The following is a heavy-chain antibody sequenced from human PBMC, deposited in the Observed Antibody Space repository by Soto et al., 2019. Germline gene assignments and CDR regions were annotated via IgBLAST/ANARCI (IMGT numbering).Heavy chain of an antibody. Sequence: PGGSLRLSCAASGFTFSSYEMNWVRQAPGKGLEWVSYISSSGSSMFYADSVKGRFTISRDDAKDSLFLQMNSLRADDTAVYYCAREADFASSGYVLDYWGPGTLVTVSS. CDR3: AREADFASSGYVLDY. D-gene: IGHD3-22*01. CDR1: GFTFSSYE. J-gene: IGHJ4*02. V-gene: IGHV3-48*03. CDR2: ISSSGSSM.